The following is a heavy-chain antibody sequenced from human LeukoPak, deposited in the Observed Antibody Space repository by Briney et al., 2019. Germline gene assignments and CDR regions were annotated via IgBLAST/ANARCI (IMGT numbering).Heavy chain of an antibody. V-gene: IGHV4-34*01. CDR1: GGSFSGYY. Sequence: SETLSLACAVYGGSFSGYYRSRIRQPPGKGLEWIGEMNHSGSTNYNPSLKSRVTISVDTSKNQFSLKLSSVTAADTAVYYCARTGVGNGYSSSSDYWGQGILVTVSS. J-gene: IGHJ4*02. CDR2: MNHSGST. CDR3: ARTGVGNGYSSSSDY. D-gene: IGHD6-13*01.